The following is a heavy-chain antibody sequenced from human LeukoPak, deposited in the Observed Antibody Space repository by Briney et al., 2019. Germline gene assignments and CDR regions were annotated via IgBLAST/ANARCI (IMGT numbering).Heavy chain of an antibody. CDR3: ASALDCSSTSCSGRVAFDI. CDR1: GGTFSSYA. D-gene: IGHD2-2*01. J-gene: IGHJ3*02. CDR2: IIPIFGTA. V-gene: IGHV1-69*13. Sequence: ASVKVSCKASGGTFSSYAISWVRQAPGQGLEWMGGIIPIFGTANYAQKFQGRVTITADESTSTAYMELSSLGSEDTAVYYCASALDCSSTSCSGRVAFDIWGQGTMVTVSS.